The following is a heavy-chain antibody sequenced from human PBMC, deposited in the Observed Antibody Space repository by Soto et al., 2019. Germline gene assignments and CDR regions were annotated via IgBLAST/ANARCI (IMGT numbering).Heavy chain of an antibody. V-gene: IGHV3-48*01. D-gene: IGHD4-17*01. J-gene: IGHJ4*02. CDR2: ISSSSDTI. CDR1: GFTFTSYS. Sequence: GGSLRLSCAASGFTFTSYSMNWVRQAPGKGLEWVSYISSSSDTIYYADSVKGRFTISRDNAKNSLYLQMNSLRAEDTAVYYCARDYYGDYLFDYWGQGTLVTVSS. CDR3: ARDYYGDYLFDY.